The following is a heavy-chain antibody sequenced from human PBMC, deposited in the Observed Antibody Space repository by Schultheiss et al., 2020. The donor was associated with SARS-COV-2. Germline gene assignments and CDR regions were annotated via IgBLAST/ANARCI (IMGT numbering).Heavy chain of an antibody. CDR1: GGSISSSSYY. CDR3: ARVRSWLDIVSYGYDFDY. V-gene: IGHV4-39*07. J-gene: IGHJ4*02. D-gene: IGHD5-12*01. CDR2: IYYSGST. Sequence: SETLSLTCTVSGGSISSSSYYWGWIRQPPGKGLEWIGSIYYSGSTYYNPSLKSRVTISVDTSKNQFSLKLSSVTAADTAVYYCARVRSWLDIVSYGYDFDYWGQGTLVTVSS.